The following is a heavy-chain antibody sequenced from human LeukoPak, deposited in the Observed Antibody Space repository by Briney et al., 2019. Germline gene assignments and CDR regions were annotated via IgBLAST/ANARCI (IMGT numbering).Heavy chain of an antibody. CDR1: GYTFTSNY. Sequence: GASVKVSCKAFGYTFTSNYMHWVRQAPGQGPERMGVISPSGGSTTYAQKFQGRVTLTRDMSTSTDYLELSSLRSEDTAVYYCARDRRVGDIVLMVSRYRFDYWGQGALVTVSS. J-gene: IGHJ4*02. CDR2: ISPSGGST. D-gene: IGHD2-8*01. V-gene: IGHV1-46*01. CDR3: ARDRRVGDIVLMVSRYRFDY.